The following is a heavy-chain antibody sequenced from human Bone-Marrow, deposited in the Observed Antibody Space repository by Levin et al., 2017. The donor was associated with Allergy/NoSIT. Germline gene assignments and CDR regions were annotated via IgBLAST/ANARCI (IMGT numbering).Heavy chain of an antibody. J-gene: IGHJ6*02. Sequence: SETLSLTCTVSGGSISGYYWSWIRRPPGKGLEWIGYMYNSGSTKYNPSLKSRVTISVDTSKNQFSLKLNSVTAADAAVYYCARDRTITASGQTYYYGMDVWGQGTTVTVSS. CDR2: MYNSGST. D-gene: IGHD6-13*01. CDR3: ARDRTITASGQTYYYGMDV. V-gene: IGHV4-59*01. CDR1: GGSISGYY.